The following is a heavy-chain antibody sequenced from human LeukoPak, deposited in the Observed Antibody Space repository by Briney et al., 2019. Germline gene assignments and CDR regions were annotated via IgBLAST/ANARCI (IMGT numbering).Heavy chain of an antibody. D-gene: IGHD3-16*01. V-gene: IGHV3-30*18. Sequence: GGSLRLSCAASGFTFSSYGMHWVRQAPGKGLEWVAVISYDGSNKYYADSVKGRFTISRDNSKNTLYLQMNSLRAEDTAVYYCAKDSTRFYDYDDYWGQGTLVTVSS. CDR1: GFTFSSYG. CDR3: AKDSTRFYDYDDY. J-gene: IGHJ4*02. CDR2: ISYDGSNK.